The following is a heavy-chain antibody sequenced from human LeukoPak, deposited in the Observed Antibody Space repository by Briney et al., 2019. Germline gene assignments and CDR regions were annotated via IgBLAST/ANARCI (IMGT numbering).Heavy chain of an antibody. V-gene: IGHV3-74*01. CDR3: TRDLMDYDVSTGLHHYYMDV. CDR1: GFSSSSYW. J-gene: IGHJ6*01. CDR2: INTVGGST. D-gene: IGHD3-9*01. Sequence: GGSLRLSCAASGFSSSSYWMHWVRHAPGRGQVWVSRINTVGGSTSYANSVKGRLTISRDNAKNTLYLQMYTLRVEDTAVYYCTRDLMDYDVSTGLHHYYMDVWGQGTTVTVSS.